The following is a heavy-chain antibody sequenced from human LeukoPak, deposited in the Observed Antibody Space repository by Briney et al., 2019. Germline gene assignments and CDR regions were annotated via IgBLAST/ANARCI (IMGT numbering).Heavy chain of an antibody. CDR2: INHSGST. V-gene: IGHV4-34*01. D-gene: IGHD2-15*01. CDR1: GGSFSGYY. J-gene: IGHJ6*02. CDR3: ARGGHIVVVVAATHGMDV. Sequence: TSETLSLTCAVYGGSFSGYYWSWIRQPPGMGLEWIGEINHSGSTNYNPSLKSRVTISVDTSKSQFSLKLSSVTAADTAVYYCARGGHIVVVVAATHGMDVWGQGTTVTVSS.